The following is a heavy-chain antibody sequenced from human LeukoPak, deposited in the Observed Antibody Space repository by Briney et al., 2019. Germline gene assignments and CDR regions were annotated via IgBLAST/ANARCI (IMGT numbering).Heavy chain of an antibody. J-gene: IGHJ4*02. CDR3: AKAGGMGATNYFDY. CDR2: IKQDGGEK. Sequence: GGSLRLSCAVSGFTFSSYWMSWVRQAPGKGLEWVANIKQDGGEKYYVDSVKGRFTISRDNAKNSLYLQMNSLRAEDTAVYYCAKAGGMGATNYFDYWGQGTLVTVSS. V-gene: IGHV3-7*03. CDR1: GFTFSSYW. D-gene: IGHD1-26*01.